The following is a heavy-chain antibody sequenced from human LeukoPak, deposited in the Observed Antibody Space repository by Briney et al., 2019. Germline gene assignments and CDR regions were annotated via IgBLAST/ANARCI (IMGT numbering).Heavy chain of an antibody. Sequence: SETLSLTCTVSGGSISSYYWSWIRQPPGKGLEWIGYINYSGSANYNPSLKSRVTISVDTSKNQFSLKLSSVTVADTAVYYCARDIDGDYYVSGGNFDYWGQGTLVTVSS. CDR2: INYSGSA. J-gene: IGHJ4*02. CDR1: GGSISSYY. D-gene: IGHD3-10*01. CDR3: ARDIDGDYYVSGGNFDY. V-gene: IGHV4-59*01.